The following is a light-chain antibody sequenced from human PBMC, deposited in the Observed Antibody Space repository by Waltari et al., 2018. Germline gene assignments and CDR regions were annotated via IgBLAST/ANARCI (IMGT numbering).Light chain of an antibody. J-gene: IGLJ3*02. CDR1: SGHSSDV. CDR3: ETGGHGTWV. V-gene: IGLV4-69*01. Sequence: QLVVTQSPSVSAPLGASVKLTCTLSSGHSSDVIAWLQQRPAKGPRYLMKVNSDGSHSKGDEIPDRFSGSSSGAERYLTISSLQSDDEADYYCETGGHGTWVFGGGTKLTVL. CDR2: VNSDGSH.